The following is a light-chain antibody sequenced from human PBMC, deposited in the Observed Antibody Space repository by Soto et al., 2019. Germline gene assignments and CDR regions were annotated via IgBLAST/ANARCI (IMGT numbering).Light chain of an antibody. CDR1: FSVIGRYEF. Sequence: QSVLTQPASVSGSPGQSITISCAGTFSVIGRYEFVSWYQQHPGKAPKVLIYGVSKRPSGVSNRFSGSKSGNTASLTISGLQADDESDYYCCSFTSINTYVFGTGTKVTVL. CDR2: GVS. V-gene: IGLV2-23*02. CDR3: CSFTSINTYV. J-gene: IGLJ1*01.